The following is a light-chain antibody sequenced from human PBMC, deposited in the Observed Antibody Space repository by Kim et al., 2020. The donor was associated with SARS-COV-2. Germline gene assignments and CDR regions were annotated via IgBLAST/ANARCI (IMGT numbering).Light chain of an antibody. CDR1: QSINNY. CDR2: AAS. CDR3: QQGYSTPMYT. V-gene: IGKV1-39*01. J-gene: IGKJ2*01. Sequence: DIQMTQSPSSLSASVGDRVTITCRASQSINNYLNWYQQKPGKAPKLLIHAASSLHSGVPSRFSGSGSGTDFTLTISSLQPDDSATYYCQQGYSTPMYTFGQGTKLE.